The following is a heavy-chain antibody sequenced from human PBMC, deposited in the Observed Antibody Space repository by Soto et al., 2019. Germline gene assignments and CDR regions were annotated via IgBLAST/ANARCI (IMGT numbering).Heavy chain of an antibody. CDR3: EKGTSYSYDYGMDV. V-gene: IGHV3-9*01. CDR1: GCTLGDNA. CDR2: ISWNSGNI. D-gene: IGHD2-2*01. Sequence: AVRRTSVALGCTLGDNAMNRARQAPGKGLEWVSGISWNSGNIGYADSVKGRFTISRENAKNSLYLQMNSLRAEDTALYYCEKGTSYSYDYGMDVWGQGTTVTVSS. J-gene: IGHJ6*02.